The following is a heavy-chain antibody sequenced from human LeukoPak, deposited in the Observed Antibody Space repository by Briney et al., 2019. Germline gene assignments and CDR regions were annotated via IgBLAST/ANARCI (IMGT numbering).Heavy chain of an antibody. Sequence: PGGSLRLSCAASGFTFSSYSMNWVRQAPGKGLEWVSSISSSSSYIYYADSVKGRFTISRDNAKNSLYLQMNSLRAEDTAVYYCARVRDLVAAGTDDAFDIWGQGTMVTVSS. D-gene: IGHD6-13*01. J-gene: IGHJ3*02. V-gene: IGHV3-21*01. CDR2: ISSSSSYI. CDR1: GFTFSSYS. CDR3: ARVRDLVAAGTDDAFDI.